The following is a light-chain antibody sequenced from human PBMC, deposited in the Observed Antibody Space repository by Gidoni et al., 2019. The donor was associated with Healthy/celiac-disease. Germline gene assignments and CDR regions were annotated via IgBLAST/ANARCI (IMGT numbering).Light chain of an antibody. CDR1: QSISSY. Sequence: DIQMTQSPSSLSASVGDRVTITCRSSQSISSYLNWYQQKPGKAPKLLIYAASSLLSGVPSRFIGSGSGTDFTLTISSLQPEDFATYYCQQSYSTPVTFGQGTKLEIK. CDR2: AAS. CDR3: QQSYSTPVT. J-gene: IGKJ2*01. V-gene: IGKV1-39*01.